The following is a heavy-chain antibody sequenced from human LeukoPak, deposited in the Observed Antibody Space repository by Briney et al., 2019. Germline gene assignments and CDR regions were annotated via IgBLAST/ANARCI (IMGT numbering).Heavy chain of an antibody. V-gene: IGHV1-24*01. CDR1: GYTLTELS. J-gene: IGHJ4*02. CDR2: FDPEDGET. Sequence: ASVKLSCKVYGYTLTELSMHWVRQAPGKGLEWMGGFDPEDGETIYAQKFQGRVTMTEDTSTDTAYMELSGLRSEDTAVYYCASRNPNWNPSHFDYWGQGTLVTVSS. D-gene: IGHD1-1*01. CDR3: ASRNPNWNPSHFDY.